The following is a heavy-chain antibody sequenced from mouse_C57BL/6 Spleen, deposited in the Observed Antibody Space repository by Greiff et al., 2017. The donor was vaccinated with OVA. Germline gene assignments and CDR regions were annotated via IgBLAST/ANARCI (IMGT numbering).Heavy chain of an antibody. CDR1: GYAFTNYL. CDR2: INPGSGGS. D-gene: IGHD4-1*01. J-gene: IGHJ4*01. V-gene: IGHV1-54*01. Sequence: QVQLQQSGAELVRPGTSVKVSCKASGYAFTNYLIEWVKQRPGQGLEWIGVINPGSGGSTYNEKFTGKATLTADKSSSTAYMQLSSLTSEDSAVYFCARGESGAMDYWGQGTSVTVSS. CDR3: ARGESGAMDY.